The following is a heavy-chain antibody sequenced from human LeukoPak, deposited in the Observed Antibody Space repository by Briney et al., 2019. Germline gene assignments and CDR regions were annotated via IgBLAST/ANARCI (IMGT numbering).Heavy chain of an antibody. CDR3: ARGRGSYYRDYYYGMDV. J-gene: IGHJ6*02. V-gene: IGHV1-69*13. CDR1: GGTFSSYA. CDR2: IIPIFGTA. D-gene: IGHD1-26*01. Sequence: ASVKVSCKASGGTFSSYAISWVRQAPGQGLEWMGGIIPIFGTANYAQKFQGRVTITADESTSTAYMELSSLRSEDTAVYYCARGRGSYYRDYYYGMDVWGQGTTVTVSS.